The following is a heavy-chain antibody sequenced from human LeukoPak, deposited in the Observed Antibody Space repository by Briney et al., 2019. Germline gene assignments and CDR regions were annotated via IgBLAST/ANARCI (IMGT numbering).Heavy chain of an antibody. CDR1: AFTFSSYA. CDR2: ISGSGGST. CDR3: AKVPRSSANNWFDP. D-gene: IGHD6-19*01. V-gene: IGHV3-23*01. Sequence: GGSLRLSCAASAFTFSSYAMSWVRQPPGKGLEWVSTISGSGGSTYYVDSVKGRFAISRDNSKNTLYLQMNSLRAEDTAVYYCAKVPRSSANNWFDPWGQGTLVTVSS. J-gene: IGHJ5*02.